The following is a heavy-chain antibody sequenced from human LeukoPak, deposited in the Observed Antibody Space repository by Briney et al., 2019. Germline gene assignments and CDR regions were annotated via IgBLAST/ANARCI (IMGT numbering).Heavy chain of an antibody. J-gene: IGHJ4*02. Sequence: ASVKVSCKTSGYTFNSYDINWVRQTTGQGLEWLGWMNPNTGKTGYAQKFQGRITFTKDTPISTAYMELRSLKSDDTALYFCARGDGYSSSWFNYWSQGTLVTVSS. V-gene: IGHV1-8*03. CDR3: ARGDGYSSSWFNY. CDR2: MNPNTGKT. CDR1: GYTFNSYD. D-gene: IGHD6-13*01.